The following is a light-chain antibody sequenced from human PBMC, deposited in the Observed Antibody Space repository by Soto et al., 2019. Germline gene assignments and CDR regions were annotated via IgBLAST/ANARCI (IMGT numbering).Light chain of an antibody. CDR1: SSDVGLYDY. CDR2: AVS. V-gene: IGLV2-14*01. CDR3: SSYTRDSSYV. J-gene: IGLJ1*01. Sequence: QSVLTQPASVSGSPGQSITISCTGTSSDVGLYDYVSWYQQHPGKAPQLMIYAVSNRPSGVSNRFSASKSGNTASLFISELQAEDEADYYCSSYTRDSSYVFGSGTKVTVL.